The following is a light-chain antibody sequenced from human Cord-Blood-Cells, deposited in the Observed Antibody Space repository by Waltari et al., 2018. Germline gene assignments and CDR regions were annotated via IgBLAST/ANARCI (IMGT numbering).Light chain of an antibody. V-gene: IGKV3-11*01. J-gene: IGKJ4*01. CDR2: DAS. CDR3: QQRSNWLT. CDR1: QGVSSY. Sequence: EIVLTQSPATLSLSPGERATLSCRASQGVSSYLAWYQQKPGQAPRLLIYDASNRATGIPARFSVSGSGTDFTLTISSLEPEDFAVYYCQQRSNWLTFGGGTKVEIK.